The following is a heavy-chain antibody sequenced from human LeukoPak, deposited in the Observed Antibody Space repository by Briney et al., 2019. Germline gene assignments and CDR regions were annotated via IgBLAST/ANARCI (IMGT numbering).Heavy chain of an antibody. CDR3: ARLWSTSCKGGSCPHQPNY. Sequence: SETLSLTCTVSGGSISSSAYHWGWIRQPPGKGLEWIGTINYGGNTYYNLSLKSRVIIFLDTSKNQFSLKLSSVTAANTAVYYCARLWSTSCKGGSCPHQPNYWGQGTRVTVPS. CDR2: INYGGNT. D-gene: IGHD2-15*01. J-gene: IGHJ4*02. CDR1: GGSISSSAYH. V-gene: IGHV4-39*01.